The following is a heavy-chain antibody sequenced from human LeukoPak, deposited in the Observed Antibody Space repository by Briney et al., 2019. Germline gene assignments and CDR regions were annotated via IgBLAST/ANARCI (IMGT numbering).Heavy chain of an antibody. CDR2: INHSGST. J-gene: IGHJ3*02. CDR1: GGSFSGYY. Sequence: SETLSLTCAVYGGSFSGYYWSWIRQPPGKGLGWIGEINHSGSTNYNPSLKSRVTISVDTSKNQFSLKLSSVTAADTAVYYCARTRPDYYDSSGYDAFDIWGQGTMVTVSS. D-gene: IGHD3-22*01. CDR3: ARTRPDYYDSSGYDAFDI. V-gene: IGHV4-34*01.